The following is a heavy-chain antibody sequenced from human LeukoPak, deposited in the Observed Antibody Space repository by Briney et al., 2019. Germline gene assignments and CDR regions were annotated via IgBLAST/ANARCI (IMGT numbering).Heavy chain of an antibody. Sequence: SETLSLTCTVSGGSISSSSYYWGWIRQPPGKGLEWIGSIYYSGSTYYNPSLKSRVTISVDTSKNQFSLKLSSVTAADTAVYYCARDGSYYSGKYFYYYMDVWGKGTTVTVSS. J-gene: IGHJ6*03. CDR1: GGSISSSSYY. V-gene: IGHV4-39*07. CDR2: IYYSGST. D-gene: IGHD1-26*01. CDR3: ARDGSYYSGKYFYYYMDV.